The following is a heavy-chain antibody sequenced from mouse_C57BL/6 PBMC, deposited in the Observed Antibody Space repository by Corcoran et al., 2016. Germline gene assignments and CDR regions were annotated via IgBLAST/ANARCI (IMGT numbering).Heavy chain of an antibody. J-gene: IGHJ4*01. CDR3: ARLGLLYAMDY. Sequence: QIQLVQSGPELKKPGETVKISCKASGYTFTTYGMSWVKQAPGKGLKWMGWINTYSGVPTYADDFKGRFAFSLETSASTAYLQINNLKNEDTATYFCARLGLLYAMDYWCQGTSVTVSS. CDR2: INTYSGVP. V-gene: IGHV9-3*01. D-gene: IGHD3-1*01. CDR1: GYTFTTYG.